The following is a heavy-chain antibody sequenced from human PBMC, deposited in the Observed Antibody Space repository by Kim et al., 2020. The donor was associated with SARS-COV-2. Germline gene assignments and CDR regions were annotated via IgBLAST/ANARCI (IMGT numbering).Heavy chain of an antibody. V-gene: IGHV1-2*02. D-gene: IGHD2-8*01. J-gene: IGHJ4*02. Sequence: KVQGRVTMTRDTSISTAYMELSRLRSDDTAVYYCARRRCTNGVCYTYFDYWGQGTLVTVSS. CDR3: ARRRCTNGVCYTYFDY.